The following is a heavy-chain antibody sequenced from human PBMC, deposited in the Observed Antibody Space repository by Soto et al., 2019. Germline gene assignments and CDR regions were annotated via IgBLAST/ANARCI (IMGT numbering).Heavy chain of an antibody. J-gene: IGHJ4*02. CDR3: TTGSNEGY. CDR1: GFTFSSAW. Sequence: EVQLVESGGGLVKPGESLRLSCAASGFTFSSAWMNWVRQAPGKGLEWVGRIRTKGEGGTTDYPAPGKGRFTISRDDSKNMLYLQMNSLKTEDTAVYYCTTGSNEGYWGQGILVTVSS. V-gene: IGHV3-15*07. CDR2: IRTKGEGGTT. D-gene: IGHD1-1*01.